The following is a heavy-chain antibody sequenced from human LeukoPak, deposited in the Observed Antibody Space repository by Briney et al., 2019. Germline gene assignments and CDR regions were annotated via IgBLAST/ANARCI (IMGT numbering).Heavy chain of an antibody. Sequence: SETLSLTCTVSGDSMSYYYWSWIRQTPGKGLEWLGYMYYTGRTKYNPSLKSRVAFSLDMSKNQFSLKLDSVTAADTAMYYCTRITIHGNSDYWGQGTLVTVSS. CDR3: TRITIHGNSDY. CDR2: MYYTGRT. D-gene: IGHD5-24*01. V-gene: IGHV4-59*01. CDR1: GDSMSYYY. J-gene: IGHJ4*02.